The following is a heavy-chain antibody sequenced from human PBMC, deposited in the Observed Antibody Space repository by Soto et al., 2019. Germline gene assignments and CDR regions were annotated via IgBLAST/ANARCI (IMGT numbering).Heavy chain of an antibody. CDR1: GFTFSSYG. D-gene: IGHD2-15*01. V-gene: IGHV3-30*18. CDR2: ISYDGSNK. CDR3: ANAACSGGSCRLDY. J-gene: IGHJ4*02. Sequence: QVQLVESGGGVVQPGRSLRLSCAASGFTFSSYGMHWVRQAPGKGLEWVAVISYDGSNKYYADSVKGRFTISRDNSKNTLYLQMNSLRAEDTAVYYCANAACSGGSCRLDYWGQGTLVTVTS.